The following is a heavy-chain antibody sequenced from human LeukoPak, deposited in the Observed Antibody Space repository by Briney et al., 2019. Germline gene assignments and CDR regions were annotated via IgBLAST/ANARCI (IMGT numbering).Heavy chain of an antibody. CDR3: AKPSWVSSTDAVR. CDR1: GLSFSSFA. D-gene: IGHD3-16*01. V-gene: IGHV3-23*01. J-gene: IGHJ4*02. Sequence: GGSLRLSCAASGLSFSSFAMRWVRQGPERGVEWPSNIRGNPETLYAHSVNGRFTLSSDSSRNTVYFQLNNLIVKDTAIYYCAKPSWVSSTDAVRWGQGTLVTVSS. CDR2: IRGNPET.